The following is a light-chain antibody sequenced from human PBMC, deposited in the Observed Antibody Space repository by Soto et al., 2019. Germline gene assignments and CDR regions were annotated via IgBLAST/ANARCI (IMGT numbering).Light chain of an antibody. V-gene: IGKV1-12*01. J-gene: IGKJ5*01. CDR1: QGISNW. CDR2: AAS. Sequence: DIQMTQSPSSVSASVGDRVTITCRASQGISNWLAWYQQKPGKAPKLLIYAASSLQSGVPSRFCGSVSGTNFTLTINSLQPEDFATYSCQQGNSFPVTFGQGTRLEIK. CDR3: QQGNSFPVT.